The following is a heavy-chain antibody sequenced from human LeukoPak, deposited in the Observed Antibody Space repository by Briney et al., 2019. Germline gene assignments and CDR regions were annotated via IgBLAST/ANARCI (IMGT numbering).Heavy chain of an antibody. V-gene: IGHV4-59*01. CDR2: VPYSGST. CDR3: ARGWGSSWYYFDC. CDR1: GDSIGSYY. J-gene: IGHJ4*02. Sequence: SETLSLTCTVSGDSIGSYYWSWIRQPPGKGLEWIGYVPYSGSTNYNPSLKSRVHISVDTSKNQFSLRLTSVTAADTAVYYCARGWGSSWYYFDCWGQGILATVSS. D-gene: IGHD6-13*01.